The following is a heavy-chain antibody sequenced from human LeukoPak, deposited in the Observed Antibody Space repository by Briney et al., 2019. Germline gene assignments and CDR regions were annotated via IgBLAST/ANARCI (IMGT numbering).Heavy chain of an antibody. CDR2: IIPIFGTA. V-gene: IGHV1-69*13. J-gene: IGHJ3*02. CDR3: ARDPVKGITGDRTEVYDAFDI. D-gene: IGHD7-27*01. CDR1: GGTFSSYA. Sequence: ASVKVSCKASGGTFSSYAISWVRQAPGQGLEWMGGIIPIFGTANYAQKFQGRVTITADESTSTAYMELSSLRSEDTAVYYCARDPVKGITGDRTEVYDAFDIWGQGTMVTVSS.